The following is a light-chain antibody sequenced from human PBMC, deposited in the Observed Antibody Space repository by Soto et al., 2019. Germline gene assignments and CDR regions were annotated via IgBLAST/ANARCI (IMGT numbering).Light chain of an antibody. J-gene: IGKJ5*01. CDR1: QSVSSN. CDR2: DAS. Sequence: EIVLTQSPATLSLSPWERATLSCRASQSVSSNLAWYQQNPGQAPRLLIYDASTRATGIPARFSGSGSGTEFTLTISSLQSEDFAVYYCQQYNNWLLITFGQGTRLEI. CDR3: QQYNNWLLIT. V-gene: IGKV3-15*01.